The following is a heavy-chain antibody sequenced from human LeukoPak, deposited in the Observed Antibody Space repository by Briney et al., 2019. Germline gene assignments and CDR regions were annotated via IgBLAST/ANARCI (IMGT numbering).Heavy chain of an antibody. V-gene: IGHV3-33*01. CDR2: IWYDGSND. D-gene: IGHD3-22*01. CDR3: ARSIPRYDGSAYYPDY. CDR1: GFTFSGYG. Sequence: GGSLRLSCAASGFTFSGYGMHWVRQAPGKGLEWVAVIWYDGSNDDYADSVKGRFTISRDNSKNTLYLQMNSLRAEDTAMYYCARSIPRYDGSAYYPDYWGQGTLVTVSS. J-gene: IGHJ4*02.